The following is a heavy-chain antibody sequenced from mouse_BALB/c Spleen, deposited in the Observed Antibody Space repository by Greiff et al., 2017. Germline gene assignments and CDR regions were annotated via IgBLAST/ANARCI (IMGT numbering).Heavy chain of an antibody. V-gene: IGHV14-1*02. Sequence: VQLQQSGAELVRPGALVKLSCKASGFNIKDYYMHWVKQRPEQGLEWIGWIDPENGNTIYDPKFQGKASITADTSSNTAYLQLSSLTSEDTAVYYCARRGYDYDLFAYWGQGTLVTVSA. CDR1: GFNIKDYY. CDR3: ARRGYDYDLFAY. D-gene: IGHD2-4*01. J-gene: IGHJ3*01. CDR2: IDPENGNT.